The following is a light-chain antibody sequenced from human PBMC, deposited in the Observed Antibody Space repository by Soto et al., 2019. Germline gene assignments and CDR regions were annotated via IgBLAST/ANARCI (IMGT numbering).Light chain of an antibody. J-gene: IGLJ3*02. CDR3: QSYDNSLSGWV. CDR1: SSNIGAGYD. V-gene: IGLV1-40*01. Sequence: QSVVTQPPSVSGAPGRRVTISCTGSSSNIGAGYDVHWYQQLPGTAPKLLIYGNTNRPSGVPDRFSGSKSGTSASLAITGLQAEDEADYYCQSYDNSLSGWVFGGGTQVTVL. CDR2: GNT.